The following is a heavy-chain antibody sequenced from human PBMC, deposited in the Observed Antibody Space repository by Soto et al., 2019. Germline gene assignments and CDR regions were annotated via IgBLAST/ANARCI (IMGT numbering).Heavy chain of an antibody. CDR2: IYRTGST. V-gene: IGHV4-4*02. CDR3: ASRDPGTSADY. Sequence: SETLSLTCAVSGGSFTSNNWWTWVRQPPGQGLEWIGEIYRTGSTNYNPSLKSRVTISLDKSENQFSLKVTSLTAADTAVYYCASRDPGTSADYWDEGTLVTVSS. D-gene: IGHD1-7*01. CDR1: GGSFTSNNW. J-gene: IGHJ4*02.